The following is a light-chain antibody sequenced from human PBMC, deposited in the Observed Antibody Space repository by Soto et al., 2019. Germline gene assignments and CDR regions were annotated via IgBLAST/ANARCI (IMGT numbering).Light chain of an antibody. J-gene: IGKJ1*01. Sequence: DIQMTQSPSTLSASVGDRVTITCRASQSISNWLAWYQQKPGKAPTLLIYSASNLEGGVPSRFSGSGSGTEFTLTISSLQPDDFATYYCQQYDSYSREFGQGTKVEIK. CDR2: SAS. CDR3: QQYDSYSRE. V-gene: IGKV1-5*03. CDR1: QSISNW.